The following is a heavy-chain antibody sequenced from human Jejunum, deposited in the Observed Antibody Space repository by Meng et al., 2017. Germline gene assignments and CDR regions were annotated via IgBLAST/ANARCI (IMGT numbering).Heavy chain of an antibody. CDR2: ISYDGSNK. CDR3: VRKYDNDGYYFGN. V-gene: IGHV3-30*01. Sequence: GESLKISCAGSGFTFSNYAMHWVRQAPGKGLEWVAIISYDGSNKYYADSVKGRFTISRDNSKNTLYLQMNSLGAEDTAVYYCVRKYDNDGYYFGNWGQGTLCSVSS. D-gene: IGHD3-22*01. J-gene: IGHJ4*02. CDR1: GFTFSNYA.